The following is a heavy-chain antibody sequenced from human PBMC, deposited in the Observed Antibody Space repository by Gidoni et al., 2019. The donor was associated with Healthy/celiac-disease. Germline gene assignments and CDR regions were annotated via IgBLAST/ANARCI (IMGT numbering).Heavy chain of an antibody. D-gene: IGHD6-19*01. Sequence: QVQLVESGGGVVQPGRSLRLSCAASGFPFSSYGMHWVRQAPGKGLEWVAVIWYDGSNKYYADSVKGRFTISRDNSKNTLYLQMNSLRAEDTAVYYCARDWSSGWSFDYWGQGTLVTVSS. CDR3: ARDWSSGWSFDY. J-gene: IGHJ4*02. V-gene: IGHV3-33*01. CDR2: IWYDGSNK. CDR1: GFPFSSYG.